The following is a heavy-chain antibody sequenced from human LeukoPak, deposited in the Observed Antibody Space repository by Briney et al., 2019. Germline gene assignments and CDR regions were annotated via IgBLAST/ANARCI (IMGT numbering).Heavy chain of an antibody. D-gene: IGHD3-9*01. CDR2: MNPNSGNT. J-gene: IGHJ4*02. V-gene: IGHV1-8*03. CDR1: GYTFTSYD. CDR3: ARDLLYYDILTGYYTRYYFDY. Sequence: EASVKVSCKASGYTFTSYDINWVRQATGQGLEWMGWMNPNSGNTGYAQKFQGRVTITRNTSISTAYMELSSLRSEDTAVYYCARDLLYYDILTGYYTRYYFDYWGQGTLVTVSS.